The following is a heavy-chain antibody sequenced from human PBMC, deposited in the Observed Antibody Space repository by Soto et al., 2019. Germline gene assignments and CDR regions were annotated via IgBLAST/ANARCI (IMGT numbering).Heavy chain of an antibody. D-gene: IGHD3-22*01. V-gene: IGHV3-30-3*01. CDR1: GFTLSSYA. CDR3: ARARPNYYDSRRNAFDI. CDR2: ISYDGSNK. Sequence: PGGSLRLSCAASGFTLSSYAMHWVRQAPGKGLEWVAVISYDGSNKYYADSVKGRFTISRDNSKNTLYLQMNSLRAEDTAVYYCARARPNYYDSRRNAFDIWGQGTMVTVSS. J-gene: IGHJ3*02.